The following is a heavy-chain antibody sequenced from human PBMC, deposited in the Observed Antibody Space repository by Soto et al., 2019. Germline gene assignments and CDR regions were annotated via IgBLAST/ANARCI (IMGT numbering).Heavy chain of an antibody. CDR2: IWFCLSNK. V-gene: IGHV3-33*01. J-gene: IGHJ4*02. CDR3: ARDAGVTWDY. CDR1: GFTFSSYG. Sequence: PGGSLRLSCAASGFTFSSYGMHWVRQAPGNGLEFMAVIWFCLSNKYCADSVKGRFSISRYNSKNTLYLQMNSLRADDTAVYYCARDAGVTWDYWGQGTQVTVSS.